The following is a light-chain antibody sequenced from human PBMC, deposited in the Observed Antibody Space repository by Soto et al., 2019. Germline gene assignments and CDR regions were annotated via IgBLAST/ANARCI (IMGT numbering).Light chain of an antibody. CDR1: SSDVGAYNY. CDR2: DVS. CDR3: SSYTSSNTLV. Sequence: QSALTQPASVSGSPGQSITISCTGTSSDVGAYNYVSWFQQHPGKAPKLMIYDVSNRPSGVSNRFSGSKSGNTASLTISGLQPEDEADYYCSSYTSSNTLVFGGGTKVTVL. J-gene: IGLJ2*01. V-gene: IGLV2-14*03.